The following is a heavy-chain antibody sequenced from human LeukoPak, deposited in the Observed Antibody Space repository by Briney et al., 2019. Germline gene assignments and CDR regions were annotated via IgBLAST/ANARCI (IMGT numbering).Heavy chain of an antibody. V-gene: IGHV3-30-3*01. CDR3: AREVVIVPDYFYYGLDV. J-gene: IGHJ6*02. Sequence: GGSLRLSCAASGFTFGSFATHWVRQAPGKGLEWVAVISYDGSNKYYADSVKGRFTISRDNSMNTLYLQMDSLRAEDTALYYCAREVVIVPDYFYYGLDVWGQGTTVTVSS. CDR1: GFTFGSFA. CDR2: ISYDGSNK. D-gene: IGHD2/OR15-2a*01.